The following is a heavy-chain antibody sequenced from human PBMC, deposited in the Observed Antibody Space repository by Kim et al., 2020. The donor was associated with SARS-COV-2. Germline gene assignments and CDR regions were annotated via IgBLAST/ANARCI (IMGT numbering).Heavy chain of an antibody. J-gene: IGHJ4*02. D-gene: IGHD6-6*01. Sequence: GGSLRLSCAASGFTFSSYGMHWVRQAPGKGLEWVAVIWYDGSNKYYADSVKGRFTISRDNSKNTLYLQMNSLRAEDTAVYYCARDLLQPFYSSSSGRDGYFDYWGQGTLVTVSS. CDR1: GFTFSSYG. CDR2: IWYDGSNK. V-gene: IGHV3-33*01. CDR3: ARDLLQPFYSSSSGRDGYFDY.